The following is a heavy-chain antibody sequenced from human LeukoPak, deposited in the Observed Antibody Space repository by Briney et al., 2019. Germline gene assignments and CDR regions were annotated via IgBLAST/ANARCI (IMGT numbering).Heavy chain of an antibody. CDR3: ASGYCSGGSCYYGYYYGMDV. J-gene: IGHJ6*02. V-gene: IGHV4-59*01. Sequence: SETLSLTCTVSGGSISSYYWSWIRQPPGKGLEWIGYIYYSGSTNYNPSLKSRVTISVDTSKSQFSLKLSSVTAADTAVYYCASGYCSGGSCYYGYYYGMDVWGQGTTVTVSS. CDR1: GGSISSYY. D-gene: IGHD2-15*01. CDR2: IYYSGST.